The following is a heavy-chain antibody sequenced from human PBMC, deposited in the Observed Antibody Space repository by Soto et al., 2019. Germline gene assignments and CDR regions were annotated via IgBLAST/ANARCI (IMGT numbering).Heavy chain of an antibody. J-gene: IGHJ4*02. D-gene: IGHD3-10*01. V-gene: IGHV1-69*08. CDR3: AREEYYYGSGAFFDY. Sequence: QVQLVQSGAEVKKPGSSVKVSCKASGGTFSSYTISWVRQAPGQGLEWMGRIIPILGIANYAQKFQGRVRITADKCTSTAYMELSSLRSEDTAVYYCAREEYYYGSGAFFDYWGQGTLVTVSS. CDR1: GGTFSSYT. CDR2: IIPILGIA.